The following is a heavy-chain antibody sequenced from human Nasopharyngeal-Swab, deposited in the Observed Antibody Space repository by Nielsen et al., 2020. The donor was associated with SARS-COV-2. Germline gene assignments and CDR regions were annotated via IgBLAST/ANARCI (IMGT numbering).Heavy chain of an antibody. CDR2: INPSGGTT. V-gene: IGHV1-46*01. J-gene: IGHJ6*02. CDR3: ARDREYSSGWPNGMDV. CDR1: GYTFSSYY. Sequence: ASVKVSCKTSGYTFSSYYVHWVRQAPGQGLEWMAIINPSGGTTGYAQKFQGRVTLTRDTSTSTVYMELSSLRSEDTAVYYCARDREYSSGWPNGMDVWGQGTTVTVSS. D-gene: IGHD6-19*01.